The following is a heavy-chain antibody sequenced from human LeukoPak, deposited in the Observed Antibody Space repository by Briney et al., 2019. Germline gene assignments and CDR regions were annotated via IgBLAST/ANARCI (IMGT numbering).Heavy chain of an antibody. V-gene: IGHV4-39*07. CDR3: ARSYYYGSGSYLARTINWFDP. CDR1: GGSISSSTYY. J-gene: IGHJ5*02. CDR2: IFYSGRT. D-gene: IGHD3-10*01. Sequence: PSETLSLTCTVSGGSISSSTYYWGWIRQPPGKGLEWIGSIFYSGRTYYNPSLKSRVTISVDTSKNQFSLKLSSVTAADTAVYYCARSYYYGSGSYLARTINWFDPWGQGTLVTVSS.